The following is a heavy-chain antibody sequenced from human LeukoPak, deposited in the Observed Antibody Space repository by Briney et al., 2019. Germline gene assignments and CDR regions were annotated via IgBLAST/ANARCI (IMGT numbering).Heavy chain of an antibody. J-gene: IGHJ4*02. CDR1: GYSFSSYW. D-gene: IGHD6-6*01. CDR2: IFPGDSDT. V-gene: IGHV5-51*01. Sequence: GESLKISCKGSGYSFSSYWIGWVRQMPGKGLEWMGIIFPGDSDTKYSPSFQGQVTISADKSISTAYLQWSSLKASDTAMYYCARHTRYSSSSRVFDYWGQGTLVTVSS. CDR3: ARHTRYSSSSRVFDY.